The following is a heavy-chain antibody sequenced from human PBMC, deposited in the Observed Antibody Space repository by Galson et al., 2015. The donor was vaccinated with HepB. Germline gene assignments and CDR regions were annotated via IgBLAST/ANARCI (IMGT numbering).Heavy chain of an antibody. CDR3: VNPPIFGVVNK. D-gene: IGHD3-3*01. CDR2: IGSNGDIT. V-gene: IGHV3-64D*09. Sequence: SLRLSCAASGFIFSSYAMYWVRQAPGKGLEYVSLIGSNGDITYYADSVMGRFTISRDNSENTLYLQMSSLRPEDTAVYYCVNPPIFGVVNKWGQGTLVTVSS. CDR1: GFIFSSYA. J-gene: IGHJ4*02.